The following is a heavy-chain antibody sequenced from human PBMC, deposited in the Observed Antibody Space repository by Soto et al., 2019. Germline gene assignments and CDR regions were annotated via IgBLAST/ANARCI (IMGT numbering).Heavy chain of an antibody. CDR2: MNPNSGNT. D-gene: IGHD3-3*01. Sequence: QVQLVQSGAEVKKPGASVKVSCKASGYTFTSYDINWVRQATGQGLEWMGWMNPNSGNTGYAQKFQGRVTMNRNTFISTAYMEVSSLRSEDTAVYYCARGGGYYDFWSGYYIGYYYYYGMDVWGQGTTVTVSS. CDR1: GYTFTSYD. J-gene: IGHJ6*02. V-gene: IGHV1-8*01. CDR3: ARGGGYYDFWSGYYIGYYYYYGMDV.